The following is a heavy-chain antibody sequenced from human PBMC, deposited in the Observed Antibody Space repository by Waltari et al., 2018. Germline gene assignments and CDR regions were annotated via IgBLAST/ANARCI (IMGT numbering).Heavy chain of an antibody. Sequence: QVQLVQSGAEVKKPGSSVKVSCKASGGTFSSSAISWVRQAPGQGLEWMGRIIPIFGTANYAQKFQGRVTITADKSTSTAYMELSSLRSEDTAVYYCARDSIIGGAPYYFDYWGQGTLVTVSS. J-gene: IGHJ4*02. CDR2: IIPIFGTA. CDR1: GGTFSSSA. D-gene: IGHD1-20*01. V-gene: IGHV1-69*08. CDR3: ARDSIIGGAPYYFDY.